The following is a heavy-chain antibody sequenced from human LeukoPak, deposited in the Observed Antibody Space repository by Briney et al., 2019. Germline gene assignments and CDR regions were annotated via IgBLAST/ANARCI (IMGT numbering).Heavy chain of an antibody. CDR1: GYTFTGYY. CDR2: INPNSGGT. Sequence: ASVKVSCKASGYTFTGYYMHWVRQAPGQGLEWMGWINPNSGGTNYAQKFQGRVTMTRDTSISTAYMELSRLRSDDTAVYYCARARIAVAESWFDPWGQGTLVTVSS. D-gene: IGHD6-19*01. CDR3: ARARIAVAESWFDP. J-gene: IGHJ5*02. V-gene: IGHV1-2*02.